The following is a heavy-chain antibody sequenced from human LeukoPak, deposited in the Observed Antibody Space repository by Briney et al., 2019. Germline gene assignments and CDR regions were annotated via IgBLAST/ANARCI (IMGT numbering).Heavy chain of an antibody. J-gene: IGHJ4*02. Sequence: SETLSLTCTVSGGSISSYYWSWIRQPPGKGLEWIGYIYYSGSTNYNPSLKSRVTISVDTSKNQFSLKLSSVTAADTAVYYCARHEAAMANFDYWGQGTLVTVSS. V-gene: IGHV4-59*08. CDR1: GGSISSYY. D-gene: IGHD5-18*01. CDR2: IYYSGST. CDR3: ARHEAAMANFDY.